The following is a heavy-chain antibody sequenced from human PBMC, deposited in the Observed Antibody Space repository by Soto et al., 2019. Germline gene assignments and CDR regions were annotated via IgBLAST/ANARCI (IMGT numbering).Heavy chain of an antibody. Sequence: EVQLLESGGGLVQPGGSLRLSCAASGFTFSMYALTWVRQAPGKGLEWVSAISDSGDSTYYADSVKGRFTISRDNSKNTLYLQMNSLRAEDTAVYYWAKPIAVDFDYWGQGTLVTVSS. CDR3: AKPIAVDFDY. CDR2: ISDSGDST. CDR1: GFTFSMYA. D-gene: IGHD6-19*01. J-gene: IGHJ4*02. V-gene: IGHV3-23*01.